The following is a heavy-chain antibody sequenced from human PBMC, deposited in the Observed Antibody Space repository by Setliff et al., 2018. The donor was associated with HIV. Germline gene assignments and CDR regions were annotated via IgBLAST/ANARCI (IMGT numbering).Heavy chain of an antibody. D-gene: IGHD2-15*01. CDR1: GFTFTTYA. J-gene: IGHJ4*02. V-gene: IGHV3-30*04. CDR3: ARDVTVRLSVEYYFDP. CDR2: ISIYDGSEK. Sequence: GGSLRLSCAASGFTFTTYAMHWVRQAPGKGLEWVAVISIYDGSEKYYADSVKGRFTISRDNSKNMLYLEMNSLRAEDTAIYYCARDVTVRLSVEYYFDPWGQGTLVTVSS.